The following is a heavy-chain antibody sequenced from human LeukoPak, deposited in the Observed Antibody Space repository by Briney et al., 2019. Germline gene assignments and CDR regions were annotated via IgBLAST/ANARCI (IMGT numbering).Heavy chain of an antibody. CDR2: ISGSSGYT. V-gene: IGHV3-11*03. CDR3: ARTNSGHDSFDY. J-gene: IGHJ4*02. Sequence: SGGSRRLSCAASGFTFSDYYMSWIRQAPGKGLEWVSYISGSSGYTNYADSVKGRFTISRDNAKNSLFLHMNSLRAEDTAVYYCARTNSGHDSFDYWGQGTLDPVSS. CDR1: GFTFSDYY. D-gene: IGHD5-12*01.